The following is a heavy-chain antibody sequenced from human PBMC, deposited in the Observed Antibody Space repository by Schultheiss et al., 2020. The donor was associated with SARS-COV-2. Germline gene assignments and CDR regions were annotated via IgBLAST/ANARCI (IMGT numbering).Heavy chain of an antibody. J-gene: IGHJ4*02. D-gene: IGHD6-6*01. CDR2: IYSGGST. CDR3: ARDGLSSSFDY. CDR1: GFTVSSNY. Sequence: GESLKISCAASGFTVSSNYMSWVRQAPGKGLEWVSVIYSGGSTYYADSVKGRFTISRDNSKNTLYLQMNSLRAEDTAVYYCARDGLSSSFDYWGQGTLVTVSS. V-gene: IGHV3-66*01.